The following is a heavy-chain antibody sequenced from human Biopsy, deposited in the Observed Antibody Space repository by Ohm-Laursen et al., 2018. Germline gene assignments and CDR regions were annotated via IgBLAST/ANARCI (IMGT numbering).Heavy chain of an antibody. CDR2: SSGSGNST. J-gene: IGHJ3*02. Sequence: SLRLSCAASGFPFSNYAMTWVRQAPGKGLEWVSCSSGSGNSTFYADSVKGRFAVSRDNSKNTLYLQMNSLRTEETAKYYCTKAGSQDGFDIWGPGTMVTVSS. CDR1: GFPFSNYA. CDR3: TKAGSQDGFDI. D-gene: IGHD3-10*01. V-gene: IGHV3-23*01.